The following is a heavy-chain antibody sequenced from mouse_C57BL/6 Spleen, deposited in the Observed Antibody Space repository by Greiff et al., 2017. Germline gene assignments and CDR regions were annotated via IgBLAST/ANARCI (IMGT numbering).Heavy chain of an antibody. D-gene: IGHD2-2*01. V-gene: IGHV1-50*01. Sequence: VKLQQPGAELVKPGASVKLSCKASGYTFTSYWMQWVKQRPGQGLEWIGEIDPSDSYTNYNQKFKGKATLTVDTSSSTAYMQLSSLTSEDSAVYYCATMVTTTWFAYWGQGTLVTVSA. J-gene: IGHJ3*01. CDR3: ATMVTTTWFAY. CDR2: IDPSDSYT. CDR1: GYTFTSYW.